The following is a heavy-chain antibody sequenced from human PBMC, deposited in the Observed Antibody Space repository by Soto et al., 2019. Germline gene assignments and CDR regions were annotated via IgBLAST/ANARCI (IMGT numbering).Heavy chain of an antibody. V-gene: IGHV4-39*01. J-gene: IGHJ4*02. CDR2: IYYSGST. Sequence: SETLSLTCTVSGGSISSSSYYWGWIRQPPGKGLEWIGSIYYSGSTYYNPSLKSRVTISVDTSKNQFSLKLSSVTAADTAVYYCARPTTFDYGSGSYYAFDYWGQGTLVTVSS. CDR3: ARPTTFDYGSGSYYAFDY. CDR1: GGSISSSSYY. D-gene: IGHD3-10*01.